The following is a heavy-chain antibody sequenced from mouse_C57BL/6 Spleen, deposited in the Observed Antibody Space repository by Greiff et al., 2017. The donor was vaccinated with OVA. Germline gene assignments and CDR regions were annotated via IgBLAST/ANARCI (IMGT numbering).Heavy chain of an antibody. J-gene: IGHJ1*03. CDR3: APIYYDYPYWYFDV. Sequence: VQLQQSGPELVKPGASVKMSCKASGYTFTDYNMHWVKQSHGKSLEWIGYINPNNGGTSYNQKFKGKATLTVNKSSSTAYMELRSLTSEDSAVYYCAPIYYDYPYWYFDVWGTGTTVTVSS. D-gene: IGHD2-4*01. CDR1: GYTFTDYN. V-gene: IGHV1-22*01. CDR2: INPNNGGT.